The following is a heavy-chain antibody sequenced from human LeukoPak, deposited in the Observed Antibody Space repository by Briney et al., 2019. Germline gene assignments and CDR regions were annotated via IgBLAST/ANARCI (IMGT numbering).Heavy chain of an antibody. V-gene: IGHV4-59*08. CDR1: AGSISSYY. Sequence: PSETLSLTCTVSAGSISSYYWSWVRQPPGRGLEWIGHIYYSGSTNSNPSLKSRVTISVDTSKNQFSLKLSSVTAADAAVYYCARHPSYYYGMDVWGQGTTVTVSS. CDR2: IYYSGST. J-gene: IGHJ6*02. CDR3: ARHPSYYYGMDV.